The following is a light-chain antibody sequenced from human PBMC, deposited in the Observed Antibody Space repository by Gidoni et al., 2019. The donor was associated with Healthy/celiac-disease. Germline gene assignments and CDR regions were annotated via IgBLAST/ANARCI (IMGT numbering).Light chain of an antibody. CDR2: AAS. CDR3: QQLNSYTLT. Sequence: DIPLTQSPSFLSASVGDRVTITCRASQGISSCLAWYQQKPGTAPKLLIYAASTLQSGVPSRFSGSGSGTEFTLTISSLQAEDFATYYCQQLNSYTLTFGGGTKVEIK. J-gene: IGKJ4*01. V-gene: IGKV1-9*01. CDR1: QGISSC.